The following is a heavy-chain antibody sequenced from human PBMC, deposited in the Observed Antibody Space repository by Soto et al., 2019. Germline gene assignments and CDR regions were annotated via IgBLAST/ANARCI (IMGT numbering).Heavy chain of an antibody. J-gene: IGHJ4*02. CDR3: TRHEDHYYGSGSYSTSTAADY. CDR1: GFTFSGSA. D-gene: IGHD3-10*01. Sequence: PGGSLRLSCAASGFTFSGSAMHWVRQASGKGLEWVGRIRSKANSYATAYAASVKGRFTISRDDSKNTAYLQMNSLKTEDTAVYYCTRHEDHYYGSGSYSTSTAADYWGQGT. V-gene: IGHV3-73*01. CDR2: IRSKANSYAT.